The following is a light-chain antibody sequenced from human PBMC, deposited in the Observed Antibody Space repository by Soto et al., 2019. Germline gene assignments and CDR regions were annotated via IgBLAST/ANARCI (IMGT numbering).Light chain of an antibody. V-gene: IGKV1-33*01. CDR2: DAS. Sequence: DIQMTQSPSSLSASVGDRVTITCQASQYISNYLNWYQQKPGKAPKLLIYDASNLETGVPSRFSGSGSGTDFTFTISSLHPEDIATYYCQQYDNLPYTFGQGTKLEIK. J-gene: IGKJ2*01. CDR3: QQYDNLPYT. CDR1: QYISNY.